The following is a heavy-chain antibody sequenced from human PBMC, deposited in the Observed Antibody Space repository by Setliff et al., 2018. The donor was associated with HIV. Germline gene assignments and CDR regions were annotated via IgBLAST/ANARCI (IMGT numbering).Heavy chain of an antibody. CDR3: TNWPEGAHDLFDY. Sequence: SVKVSCKASGGTFTSYAIHWVRQAPGQGLEWMGGIIPIVGVTNYAQKFQVRVTITADKSTNTAYMDLLSLTSEDTAIYYCTNWPEGAHDLFDYWGQGT. J-gene: IGHJ4*02. CDR1: GGTFTSYA. CDR2: IIPIVGVT. V-gene: IGHV1-69*10. D-gene: IGHD1-1*01.